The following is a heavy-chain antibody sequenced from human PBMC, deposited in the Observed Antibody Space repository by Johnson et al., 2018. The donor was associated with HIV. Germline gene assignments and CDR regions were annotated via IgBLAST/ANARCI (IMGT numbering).Heavy chain of an antibody. D-gene: IGHD3-22*01. Sequence: QVQLVESGGGVVQPGRSLRLSCAASGFTFSSYAMHWVRLAPGKGLEWVSGINWNGGSTGYADSEKGRFTISRDNSKNTLYLQMHSLRAEDTALYYCAKDVGNYWPDAFDIWGQGTMVTVSS. V-gene: IGHV3-NL1*01. CDR2: INWNGGST. J-gene: IGHJ3*02. CDR3: AKDVGNYWPDAFDI. CDR1: GFTFSSYA.